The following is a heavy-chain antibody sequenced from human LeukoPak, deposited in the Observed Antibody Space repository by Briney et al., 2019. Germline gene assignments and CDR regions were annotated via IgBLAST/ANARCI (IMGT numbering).Heavy chain of an antibody. Sequence: GASVKVSCKASGGTFSSYAISWVRQAPGQGLEWMGGIIPIFGTANYAQKFQGRVTITADESTSTAYMELRSLRSDDTAVYYCALDDIVWGSYRYRYFDYWGQGTLVTVSS. CDR3: ALDDIVWGSYRYRYFDY. V-gene: IGHV1-69*13. D-gene: IGHD3-16*02. CDR2: IIPIFGTA. J-gene: IGHJ4*02. CDR1: GGTFSSYA.